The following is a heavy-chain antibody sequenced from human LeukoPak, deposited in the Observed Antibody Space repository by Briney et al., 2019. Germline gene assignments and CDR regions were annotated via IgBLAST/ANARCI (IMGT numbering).Heavy chain of an antibody. V-gene: IGHV3-7*01. D-gene: IGHD6-19*01. Sequence: GGSLRLSCAASGFTFSSYWMSWVRQAPGKGLEWVANIKQDGSEKYYVDSVKGRFTISRDNAKNSLYLQMNSLRAEDTAVYYCAKSIAVAGLGGGRIDYWGQGTLVTVSS. J-gene: IGHJ4*02. CDR3: AKSIAVAGLGGGRIDY. CDR1: GFTFSSYW. CDR2: IKQDGSEK.